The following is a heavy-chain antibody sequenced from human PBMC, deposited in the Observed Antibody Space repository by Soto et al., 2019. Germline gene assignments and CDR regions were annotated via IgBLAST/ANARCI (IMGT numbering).Heavy chain of an antibody. V-gene: IGHV3-48*01. Sequence: EVQLVESGGGLVQPGGSLRLSCAASGFSISDCSMNWVRRAPGKGLEWISYISTNNDAIYYADSVKGRFTISRDNAKNSLYLPMNSMRAEDAAVYYCASVLGSRRSGSYPAYWGQGTLVTVSS. CDR2: ISTNNDAI. J-gene: IGHJ4*02. D-gene: IGHD3-10*01. CDR1: GFSISDCS. CDR3: ASVLGSRRSGSYPAY.